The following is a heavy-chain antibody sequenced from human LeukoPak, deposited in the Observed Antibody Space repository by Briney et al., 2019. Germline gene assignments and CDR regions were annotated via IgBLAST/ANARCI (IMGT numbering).Heavy chain of an antibody. CDR2: IYYSGST. CDR1: GGSISSSSYY. J-gene: IGHJ5*02. D-gene: IGHD3-22*01. Sequence: SETLSLTCTVSGGSISSSSYYWGWIRQPPGKGLERIGSIYYSGSTYYNPSLKSRGTISVDTSKNQFALKLSSVTAADTAVYYCARHGVREIVVVITTLDNWFDPWGQGTLVTVSS. CDR3: ARHGVREIVVVITTLDNWFDP. V-gene: IGHV4-39*01.